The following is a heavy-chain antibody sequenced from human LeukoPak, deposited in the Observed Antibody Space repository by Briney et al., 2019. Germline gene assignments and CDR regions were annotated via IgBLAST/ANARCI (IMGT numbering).Heavy chain of an antibody. D-gene: IGHD6-6*01. J-gene: IGHJ4*02. CDR3: ARALRGIAARLYPY. Sequence: SETLSLTCAVYGGSFSGYYWSWIRQPPGKGLEWIGEINHSGSTNYNPSLKSRVTISVDTPKNQFSLKLSSVTAADTAVHYCARALRGIAARLYPYWGQGTLVTVSS. V-gene: IGHV4-34*01. CDR2: INHSGST. CDR1: GGSFSGYY.